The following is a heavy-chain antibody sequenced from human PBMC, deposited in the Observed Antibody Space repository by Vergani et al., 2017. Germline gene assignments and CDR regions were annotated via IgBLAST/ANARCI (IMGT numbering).Heavy chain of an antibody. CDR3: VRDVRVSRT. CDR1: GGSVSSSS. J-gene: IGHJ3*01. CDR2: ISGNNDDV. V-gene: IGHV3-21*01. Sequence: VQLQESGPGLVKPSETLSLACTVSGGSVSSSSYYWAWIRQPPGKGLEWVSSISGNNDDVYYADLVKGRFTISIDNAKNSLYLDMSSLRAEDTVVYYCVRDVRVSRTWGQGTLVAVSS.